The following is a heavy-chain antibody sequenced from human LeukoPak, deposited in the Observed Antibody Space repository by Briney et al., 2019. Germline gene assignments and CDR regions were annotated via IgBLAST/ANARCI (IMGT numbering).Heavy chain of an antibody. CDR3: ARDEDDFWSGYYYGMDV. V-gene: IGHV3-21*01. D-gene: IGHD3-3*01. J-gene: IGHJ6*02. Sequence: GGSLRLSCAASGFTFSSYSMNWVRQAPGKGLEWVSSISSSSSYIYYADSVKGRFTISRDNAKNPLYLQMNSLRAEDTAVYYCARDEDDFWSGYYYGMDVWGQGTTVTVSS. CDR2: ISSSSSYI. CDR1: GFTFSSYS.